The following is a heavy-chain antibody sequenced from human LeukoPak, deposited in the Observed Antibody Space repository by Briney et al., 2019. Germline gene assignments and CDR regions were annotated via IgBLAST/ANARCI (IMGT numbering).Heavy chain of an antibody. J-gene: IGHJ4*02. CDR1: GYIFTSYY. D-gene: IGHD6-13*01. Sequence: ASVTVSCTASGYIFTSYYMHWVRQAPGQGLEWMGIINSSGGSTRYAQKFQGRVTMTRDTSTSTVYMELSSLRSEDTAVYYCAREPKRDIAAAGTVDYWGQGTLVTVSS. CDR3: AREPKRDIAAAGTVDY. CDR2: INSSGGST. V-gene: IGHV1-46*01.